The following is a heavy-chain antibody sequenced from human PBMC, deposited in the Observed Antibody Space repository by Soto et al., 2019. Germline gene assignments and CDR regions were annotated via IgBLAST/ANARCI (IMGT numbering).Heavy chain of an antibody. Sequence: SETLSLTCTVSGGSVSNSSHYWTWIRQPPGKGLEWIGYVYYTGSTNYNPSLHSRVTISVDTSKNQFSLTLSSVTAADTAVSYCARGDGFWSGYSYLNFWGQGTPVTVSS. CDR1: GGSVSNSSHY. CDR2: VYYTGST. V-gene: IGHV4-61*01. CDR3: ARGDGFWSGYSYLNF. D-gene: IGHD3-3*01. J-gene: IGHJ4*02.